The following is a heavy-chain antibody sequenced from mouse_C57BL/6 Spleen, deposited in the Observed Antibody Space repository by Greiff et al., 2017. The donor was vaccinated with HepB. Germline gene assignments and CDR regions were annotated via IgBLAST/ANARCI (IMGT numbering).Heavy chain of an antibody. J-gene: IGHJ1*03. CDR3: ARYGGYYGNWYFDV. CDR2: IDPSDSET. CDR1: GYTFTSYW. Sequence: QVQLQQPGAVLVRPGSSVNLSCKASGYTFTSYWMHWVKQRPIQGLEWIGNIDPSDSETHYNQKFKDKATLTVDKSSSTAYMQLSSLTSEDSAVYYCARYGGYYGNWYFDVLGTGTTVTVSS. D-gene: IGHD2-3*01. V-gene: IGHV1-52*01.